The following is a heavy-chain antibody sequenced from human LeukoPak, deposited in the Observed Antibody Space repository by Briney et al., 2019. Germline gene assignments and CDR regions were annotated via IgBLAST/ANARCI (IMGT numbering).Heavy chain of an antibody. CDR1: GVSISSYY. D-gene: IGHD5-12*01. Sequence: SETLSLSCTVSGVSISSYYWSWIRQPAGKGLEWIGRIYTSGSHKYNPSLKSRATMSVDTSKNQFSLKLTYVTPADTAVYYCTRVATIYYYYYMDVWGKGTTVTVSS. V-gene: IGHV4-4*07. J-gene: IGHJ6*03. CDR3: TRVATIYYYYYMDV. CDR2: IYTSGSH.